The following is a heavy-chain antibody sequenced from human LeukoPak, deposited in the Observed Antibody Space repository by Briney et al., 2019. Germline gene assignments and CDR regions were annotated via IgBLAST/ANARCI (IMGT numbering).Heavy chain of an antibody. V-gene: IGHV3-30*03. Sequence: SGGSLRLSCAASGFTFSTYDMHWVRQAPGKGLEWVTVISYDGSNKYYADSVKGRFTISRDNSKNTPYLQMNSLRAEDTAVYYCARKEMAPNWGQGTLVTVSS. CDR3: ARKEMAPN. D-gene: IGHD5-24*01. J-gene: IGHJ4*02. CDR1: GFTFSTYD. CDR2: ISYDGSNK.